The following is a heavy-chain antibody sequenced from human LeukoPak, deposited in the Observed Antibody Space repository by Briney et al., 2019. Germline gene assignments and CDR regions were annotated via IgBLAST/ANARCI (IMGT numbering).Heavy chain of an antibody. CDR1: GGTFSSYA. D-gene: IGHD5-24*01. Sequence: ASVKVSCKASGGTFSSYAISWVRQAPGQGLEWMGWMNPNSGNTGYAQKFQGRVTITADTSTDTAYMELSSLRSEDMAVYYCATFNLEMATTSDYWGQGTLVTVSS. V-gene: IGHV1-8*02. CDR2: MNPNSGNT. J-gene: IGHJ4*02. CDR3: ATFNLEMATTSDY.